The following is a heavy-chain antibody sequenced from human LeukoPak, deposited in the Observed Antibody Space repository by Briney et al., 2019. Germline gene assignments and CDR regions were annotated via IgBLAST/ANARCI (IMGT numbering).Heavy chain of an antibody. V-gene: IGHV1-69*13. J-gene: IGHJ6*03. CDR2: IIPIFGTA. CDR1: GGTFSSYA. CDR3: ARHVYCRSTSCSYYYYYMDV. Sequence: GASVKVSCKASGGTFSSYAISWVRQAPGQGLEWMGGIIPIFGTANYAQKFQGRVTITADESTSTAYMELSSLRSDDTAVYYCARHVYCRSTSCSYYYYYMDVWGKGTTVTVSS. D-gene: IGHD2-2*01.